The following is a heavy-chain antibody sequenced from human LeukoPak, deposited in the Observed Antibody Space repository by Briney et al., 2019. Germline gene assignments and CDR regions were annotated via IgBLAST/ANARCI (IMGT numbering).Heavy chain of an antibody. Sequence: SETLSLTCTVSGGSISSYYWSWIRQPPGKGLEWIGYIYYSGSTNYNPSLKSRVTISVDTSKNQFPLQLSSVTAADTAVYYCARDDYGAYEGAFDIWGQGTMVTVSS. D-gene: IGHD4-17*01. CDR3: ARDDYGAYEGAFDI. CDR1: GGSISSYY. CDR2: IYYSGST. J-gene: IGHJ3*02. V-gene: IGHV4-59*01.